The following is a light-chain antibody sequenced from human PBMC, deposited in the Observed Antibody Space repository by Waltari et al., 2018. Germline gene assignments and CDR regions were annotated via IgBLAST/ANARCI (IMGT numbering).Light chain of an antibody. CDR3: QQLNSYQWT. V-gene: IGKV1-9*01. CDR1: QGISNY. CDR2: AAS. Sequence: IQLNQYPSSLSASVGERVTISCRASQGISNYLAWYQQKPGKAPKLLIYAASTLQSGVPSRFSGSGSGTEFTLTISSLQPEDFATYYCQQLNSYQWTFGQGTKVEIK. J-gene: IGKJ1*01.